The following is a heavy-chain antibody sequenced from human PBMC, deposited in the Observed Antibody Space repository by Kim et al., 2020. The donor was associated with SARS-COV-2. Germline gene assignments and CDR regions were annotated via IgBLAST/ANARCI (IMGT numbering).Heavy chain of an antibody. V-gene: IGHV3-48*03. CDR3: ARDGVYYYDSSGYSDWYFDL. CDR1: GFTFSSYE. Sequence: GGSLRLSCAASGFTFSSYEMNWVRQAPGKGLEWVSYICSSGSTIYYADSVKGRFTISRDNAKNSLYLQMNSLRAEDTAVYYCARDGVYYYDSSGYSDWYFDLWGRGTLVTVSS. CDR2: ICSSGSTI. D-gene: IGHD3-22*01. J-gene: IGHJ2*01.